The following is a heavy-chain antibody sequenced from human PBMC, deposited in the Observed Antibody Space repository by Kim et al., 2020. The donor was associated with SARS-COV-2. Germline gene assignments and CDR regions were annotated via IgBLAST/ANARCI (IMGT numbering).Heavy chain of an antibody. V-gene: IGHV5-10-1*01. CDR1: GYSFTSYW. J-gene: IGHJ5*02. CDR3: ARHTGYCSGGSCYVEAWFDP. CDR2: IDPSDSYT. Sequence: GESLKISCKGSGYSFTSYWISWVRQMPGKGLEWIGRIDPSDSYTKYSPSFQGHVTISVDRSISTAYLQWSSLKASDTAMYYCARHTGYCSGGSCYVEAWFDPWGQGTLVTVSS. D-gene: IGHD2-15*01.